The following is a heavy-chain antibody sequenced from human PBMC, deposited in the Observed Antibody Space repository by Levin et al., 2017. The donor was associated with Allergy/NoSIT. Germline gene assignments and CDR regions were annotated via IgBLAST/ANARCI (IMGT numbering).Heavy chain of an antibody. CDR1: GASVNSGNFY. Sequence: PSETLSLTCTVSGASVNSGNFYWSWIRQPPGKGLEWIGYVYYSGSIKYNLSLKSRVTMSVDKSKNQFSLKLPSVTAADTAVYYCASGGYSISYYYYYGMDVWGQGTTVIVSS. D-gene: IGHD5-18*01. CDR2: VYYSGSI. CDR3: ASGGYSISYYYYYGMDV. J-gene: IGHJ6*02. V-gene: IGHV4-61*01.